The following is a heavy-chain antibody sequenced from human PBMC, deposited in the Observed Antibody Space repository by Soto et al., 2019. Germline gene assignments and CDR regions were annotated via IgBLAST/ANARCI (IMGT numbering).Heavy chain of an antibody. CDR1: GGSISSSSYY. J-gene: IGHJ4*02. CDR2: IYHSGST. V-gene: IGHV4-39*07. CDR3: ARLRYFDLDY. D-gene: IGHD3-9*01. Sequence: SETLSLTCTVSGGSISSSSYYWGWIRQPPGKGLEWIGSIYHSGSTHYNTSLKSRVTISVDTSKNQFYLKLSSVTAADMAVYDCARLRYFDLDYWGQGTLVTVSS.